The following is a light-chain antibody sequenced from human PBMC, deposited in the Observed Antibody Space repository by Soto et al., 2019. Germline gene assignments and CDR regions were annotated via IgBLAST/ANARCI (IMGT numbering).Light chain of an antibody. V-gene: IGKV3-11*01. CDR2: DAS. Sequence: EIVLTQSPATLSLSPGERATLSCRASQSVGTYLAWYQQKPGQAPRLLIYDASSRATGIPARFSGSGSGTDFTLTISSLEPEDFAVYYCQQLTNWPPSFTFGPGTKVDIK. CDR1: QSVGTY. J-gene: IGKJ3*01. CDR3: QQLTNWPPSFT.